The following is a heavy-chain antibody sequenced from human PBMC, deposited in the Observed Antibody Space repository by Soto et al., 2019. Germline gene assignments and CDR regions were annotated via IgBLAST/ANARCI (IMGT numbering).Heavy chain of an antibody. J-gene: IGHJ4*02. D-gene: IGHD3-10*01. CDR3: AREDFYGSGSYFL. V-gene: IGHV1-8*01. CDR1: RYTFTSYN. Sequence: ASVKVSCKASRYTFTSYNINWVRQAPGGLEWMGWMNPNTGNTGYAQKFQGRVTMTRDTSISTAYMELSSLRSEDTAVYYCAREDFYGSGSYFLWGQGTQVTVS. CDR2: MNPNTGNT.